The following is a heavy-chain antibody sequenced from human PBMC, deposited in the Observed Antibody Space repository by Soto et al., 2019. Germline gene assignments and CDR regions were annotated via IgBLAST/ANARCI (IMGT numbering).Heavy chain of an antibody. Sequence: GGSLRLSCAASGFTFSSYAMSWVRQAPGKGLEWVSAISGSGGSTYYADSVKGRFTISRDNSKNTLYLQMNSLRAEDTAVYYCAKDWSAPESVGITGHFWSGPIPNDYWGQGTLVTVSS. J-gene: IGHJ4*02. CDR2: ISGSGGST. V-gene: IGHV3-23*01. CDR1: GFTFSSYA. CDR3: AKDWSAPESVGITGHFWSGPIPNDY. D-gene: IGHD3-3*02.